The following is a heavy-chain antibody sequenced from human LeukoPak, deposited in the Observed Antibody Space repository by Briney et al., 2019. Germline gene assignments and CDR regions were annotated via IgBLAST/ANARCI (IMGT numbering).Heavy chain of an antibody. CDR3: ARGPRMVAMNGYAFDI. Sequence: SETLSLTCTVSGGSISSGSYYWSWIRQPAGKGLEWIGRIYTSGSTNYNPSLKSRVTMSVDMSKIQFSLNLTSVTAADTAMYYCARGPRMVAMNGYAFDIWGPGTTVIVSS. D-gene: IGHD2-2*01. V-gene: IGHV4-61*02. CDR2: IYTSGST. J-gene: IGHJ3*02. CDR1: GGSISSGSYY.